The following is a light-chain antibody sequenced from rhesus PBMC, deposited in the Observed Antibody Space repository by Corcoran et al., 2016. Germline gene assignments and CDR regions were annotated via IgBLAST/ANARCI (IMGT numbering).Light chain of an antibody. J-gene: IGLJ1*01. CDR3: CSYAGSYTYCI. CDR2: EVS. Sequence: QAALTQPRSVSGSPGQSVTISCTGTSSDIGGYNYVSWYQQHPGTAPKLMIYEVSKRPSGVSDRFSGSKSGNTASLTISGLQAEDEAYYYCCSYAGSYTYCIFGAGTRLTVL. V-gene: IGLV2-32*01. CDR1: SSDIGGYNY.